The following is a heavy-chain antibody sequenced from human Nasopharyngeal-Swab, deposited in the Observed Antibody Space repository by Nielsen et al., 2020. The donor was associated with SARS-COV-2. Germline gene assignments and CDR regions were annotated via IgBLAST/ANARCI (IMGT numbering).Heavy chain of an antibody. D-gene: IGHD3-22*01. J-gene: IGHJ4*02. CDR3: ARDHTYYYDSSGYYYPY. CDR2: INPSGGST. Sequence: ASVKVSCKASGYTFTSYYMHWVRQAPGQGLEWMGIINPSGGSTSYAQKFQGRVTMTRDTSTSTVYMELSSLRSEDTAVYYCARDHTYYYDSSGYYYPYWGQGTLVTVSS. V-gene: IGHV1-46*01. CDR1: GYTFTSYY.